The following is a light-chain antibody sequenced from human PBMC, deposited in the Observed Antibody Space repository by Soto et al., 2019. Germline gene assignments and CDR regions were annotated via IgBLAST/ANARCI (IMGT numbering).Light chain of an antibody. V-gene: IGLV2-23*02. J-gene: IGLJ1*01. CDR3: CSYASSSSAYV. CDR1: SSDVGSYNV. CDR2: EVS. Sequence: QSALTQPASVSGSPGQSITISCTGTSSDVGSYNVVSWYQQHPGKAPKLLIYEVSKRPSGVSDRFSGSKSGNTASLTISGRQAEDEADYHCCSYASSSSAYVFGTGTKLTVL.